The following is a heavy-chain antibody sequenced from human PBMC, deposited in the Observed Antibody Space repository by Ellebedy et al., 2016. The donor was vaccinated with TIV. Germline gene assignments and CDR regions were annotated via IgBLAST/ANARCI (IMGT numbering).Heavy chain of an antibody. Sequence: PGGSLRLSCAASGFTFSSYAMSWVRQAPGKGLEWVSAISGSGGSTYYADSVKGRFTISRDNSKNTLYLQMNSLRAEDTAVYYCSKGRSSTSCYDAFDIWGQGTMVTVSS. CDR3: SKGRSSTSCYDAFDI. J-gene: IGHJ3*02. CDR2: ISGSGGST. D-gene: IGHD2-2*01. CDR1: GFTFSSYA. V-gene: IGHV3-23*01.